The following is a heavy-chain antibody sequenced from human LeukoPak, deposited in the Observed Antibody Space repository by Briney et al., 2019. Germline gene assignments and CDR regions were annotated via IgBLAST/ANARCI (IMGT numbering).Heavy chain of an antibody. J-gene: IGHJ4*02. V-gene: IGHV3-20*04. Sequence: GGSLRLSCAASGFTFDDYGMSWVRQAPGKGLEWVSAINWDGDSTGYADSVKGRFTISRDNAKNSLYLQMNSLRAEDTAVYYCARDFLWGSGSRWGQGTLVTVSS. D-gene: IGHD3-10*01. CDR2: INWDGDST. CDR3: ARDFLWGSGSR. CDR1: GFTFDDYG.